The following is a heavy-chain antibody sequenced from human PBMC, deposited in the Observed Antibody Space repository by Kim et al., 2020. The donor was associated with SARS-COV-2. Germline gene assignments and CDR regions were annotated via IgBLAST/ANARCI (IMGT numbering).Heavy chain of an antibody. J-gene: IGHJ4*02. CDR3: ARHGSQNGDYGTLGY. D-gene: IGHD4-17*01. Sequence: SLKSRVTISVDTAKNQFARKLSSVTAADTAVYYCARHGSQNGDYGTLGYWGQGTLVAVSS. V-gene: IGHV4-59*08.